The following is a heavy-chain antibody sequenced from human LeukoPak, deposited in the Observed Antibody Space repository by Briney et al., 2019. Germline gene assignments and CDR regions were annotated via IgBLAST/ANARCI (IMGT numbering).Heavy chain of an antibody. CDR1: GGSISSGGYY. Sequence: SETLSLTCTVSGGSISSGGYYWSWIRQHPGKGLEWIGYIYYSGSTYYNPSLKSRVTISVDTSKNQFSLKLSSVTAADTAVYYCARVGYYYDSSGYSYYFDYWGQGTLVTVSS. CDR3: ARVGYYYDSSGYSYYFDY. D-gene: IGHD3-22*01. CDR2: IYYSGST. J-gene: IGHJ4*02. V-gene: IGHV4-31*03.